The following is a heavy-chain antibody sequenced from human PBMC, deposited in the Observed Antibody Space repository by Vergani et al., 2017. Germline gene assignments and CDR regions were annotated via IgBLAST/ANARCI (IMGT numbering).Heavy chain of an antibody. CDR1: GFTVSSNY. J-gene: IGHJ4*02. V-gene: IGHV3-66*01. CDR3: ARMGIAAAGDFDC. D-gene: IGHD6-13*01. Sequence: EVQLVESGGGLVQPGGSLRLSCAASGFTVSSNYMSWVRQAPGKGLEWVSVIYSVGSTYYADSVKSRFTISRDNSKNTLYLQMNSLRAEDTAVYYFARMGIAAAGDFDCWGQGTLVTVSS. CDR2: IYSVGST.